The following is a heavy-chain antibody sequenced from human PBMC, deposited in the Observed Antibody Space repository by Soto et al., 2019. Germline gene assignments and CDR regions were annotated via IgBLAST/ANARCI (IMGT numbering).Heavy chain of an antibody. Sequence: PSETLSLTCTVSGGSISSSSYYWGWIRQPPGKGLEWIGSIYYSGSTYYNPSLKSRVTISVDTSKNQFSLKLSSVTAADTAVYYCARQLAGTTYYYYYGMDVWGQGTTVTVSS. J-gene: IGHJ6*02. D-gene: IGHD1-7*01. V-gene: IGHV4-39*01. CDR3: ARQLAGTTYYYYYGMDV. CDR2: IYYSGST. CDR1: GGSISSSSYY.